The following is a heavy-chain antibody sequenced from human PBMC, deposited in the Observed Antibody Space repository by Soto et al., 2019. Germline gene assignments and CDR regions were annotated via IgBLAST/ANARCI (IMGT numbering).Heavy chain of an antibody. Sequence: ASVKVSCKASGYSFTDYHIHWVRQAPGQGLEWLGRINPKSGGTSTAQRFQGWVTMTRDRSISTVYMELTRLRSDDTAVYFCARGHSTDCSNGVCSFFYNHEMDVWGQGTTVTVSS. CDR1: GYSFTDYH. CDR2: INPKSGGT. D-gene: IGHD2-8*01. V-gene: IGHV1-2*04. J-gene: IGHJ6*02. CDR3: ARGHSTDCSNGVCSFFYNHEMDV.